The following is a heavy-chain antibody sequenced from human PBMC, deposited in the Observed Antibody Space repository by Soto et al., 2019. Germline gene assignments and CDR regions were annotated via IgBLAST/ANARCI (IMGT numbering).Heavy chain of an antibody. CDR3: ASKRLTYYDFWSGYYAPDY. CDR2: ISAYNGNT. CDR1: GYTFTSYG. D-gene: IGHD3-3*01. V-gene: IGHV1-18*01. Sequence: QVQLVQSGAEVKKPGASVKVSCKASGYTFTSYGISRVRQAPGQGLEWMGWISAYNGNTNYAQKLQGRVTMTTDTSTSTAYMELRSLRSDDTAVYYCASKRLTYYDFWSGYYAPDYWGQGTLVTVSS. J-gene: IGHJ4*02.